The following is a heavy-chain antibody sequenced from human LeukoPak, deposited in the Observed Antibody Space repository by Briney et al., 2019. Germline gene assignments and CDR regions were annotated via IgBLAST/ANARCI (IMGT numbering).Heavy chain of an antibody. V-gene: IGHV3-48*04. Sequence: GGSLRLSCAASRFTFSTYSMNWVRQAPGKGLEWVSYISSSGSTIYYADSVKGRFTISRDNAKNSLYLQMNSLRAEDTAVYYCARVVEGAFDIWGQGTMVTVSS. CDR2: ISSSGSTI. CDR1: RFTFSTYS. J-gene: IGHJ3*02. CDR3: ARVVEGAFDI. D-gene: IGHD2-2*01.